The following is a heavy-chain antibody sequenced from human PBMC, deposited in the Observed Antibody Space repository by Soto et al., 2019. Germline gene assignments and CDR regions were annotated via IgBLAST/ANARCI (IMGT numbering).Heavy chain of an antibody. CDR3: ASDGRASRYRRSWPAAFDI. V-gene: IGHV1-69*06. Sequence: QVQLVQSGAEVKKPGSSVKVSCKASGGTFSSYAISWVRQAPGQGLEWMGGIIPIFGTANYAQKFHGRVTITADKSTSTAYMELRSLRSEDPAVYYCASDGRASRYRRSWPAAFDIWGQGTMVTVSS. J-gene: IGHJ3*02. CDR1: GGTFSSYA. D-gene: IGHD6-13*01. CDR2: IIPIFGTA.